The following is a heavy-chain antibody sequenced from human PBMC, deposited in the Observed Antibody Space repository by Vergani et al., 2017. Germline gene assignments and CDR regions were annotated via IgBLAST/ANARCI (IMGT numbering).Heavy chain of an antibody. CDR2: IYYSGST. J-gene: IGHJ4*02. CDR1: GGSISSSSYY. CDR3: ARPKYYYDSSGYYIAD. V-gene: IGHV4-39*01. Sequence: QLQLQESGPGLVKPSETLSLPCTVSGGSISSSSYYWGWIRQPPGKGLEWIGSIYYSGSTYYNPSLKSRVTISVDTSKNQFSLKLSSVTAADTAVYYCARPKYYYDSSGYYIADWGQGTLVTVSS. D-gene: IGHD3-22*01.